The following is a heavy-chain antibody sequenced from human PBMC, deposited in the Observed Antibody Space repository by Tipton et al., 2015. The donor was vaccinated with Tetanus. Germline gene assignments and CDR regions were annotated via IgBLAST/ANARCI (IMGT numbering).Heavy chain of an antibody. V-gene: IGHV1-18*01. Sequence: QSGAEVKKPGASVKVSCKTSGYTFTSYDINWVRQAPGQGLEWMGWISAYNGKTKYAQRLQGRVTMTTDRSASTAYMDLRRLRSDDTAVYYCARVQEQRIYYYGMDVWGQGTTVTVSS. J-gene: IGHJ6*02. D-gene: IGHD6-25*01. CDR3: ARVQEQRIYYYGMDV. CDR2: ISAYNGKT. CDR1: GYTFTSYD.